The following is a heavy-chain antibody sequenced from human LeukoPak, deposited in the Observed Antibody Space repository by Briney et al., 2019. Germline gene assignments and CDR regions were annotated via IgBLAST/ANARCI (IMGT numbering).Heavy chain of an antibody. Sequence: PGGSLRLSCAASGFTFSNYEMIWVRQAPGKGLEWVSYISSSARTIYYADSVKGRFTISRDNAKNSLYLQMASLRAEDTAVYYCARDVGKAYFDYWGQGTLVTVSS. CDR2: ISSSARTI. CDR1: GFTFSNYE. J-gene: IGHJ4*02. CDR3: ARDVGKAYFDY. D-gene: IGHD2-15*01. V-gene: IGHV3-48*03.